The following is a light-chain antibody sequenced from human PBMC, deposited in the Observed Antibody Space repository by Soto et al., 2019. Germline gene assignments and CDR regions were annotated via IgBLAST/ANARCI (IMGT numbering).Light chain of an antibody. V-gene: IGKV3-11*01. Sequence: EIVLAQSPATLSLSPGERVTLTCRASQSVSSYLAWYQQKPGQAPRLLIYDASNRATGIPARFSGSGSGTDFTLTISSLEPEDFAVYYCQQRANWPATFGQGTRLEIK. CDR3: QQRANWPAT. CDR1: QSVSSY. J-gene: IGKJ5*01. CDR2: DAS.